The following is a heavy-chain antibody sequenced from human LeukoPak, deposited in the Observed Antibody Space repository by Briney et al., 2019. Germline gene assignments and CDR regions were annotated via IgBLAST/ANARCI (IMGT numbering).Heavy chain of an antibody. CDR1: GGSISSYF. CDR2: LYYSGST. CDR3: ASTLNYYDSSGYYYPDAFDI. Sequence: SETLSLTCTVSGGSISSYFWNWIRQPPGKGLEWIGYLYYSGSTNYNPSLKSRVTISVDTSKNQFSLKLSSVTAADTAVYYCASTLNYYDSSGYYYPDAFDIWGQGTMVTVSS. J-gene: IGHJ3*02. V-gene: IGHV4-59*08. D-gene: IGHD3-22*01.